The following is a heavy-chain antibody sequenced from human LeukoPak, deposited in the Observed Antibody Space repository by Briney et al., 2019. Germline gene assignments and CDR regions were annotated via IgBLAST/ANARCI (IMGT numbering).Heavy chain of an antibody. J-gene: IGHJ4*02. CDR2: INHSGST. CDR1: GGSFSGYY. Sequence: SETLSLTCAVYGGSFSGYYWSWIRQPPGKGLEWIGEINHSGSTNYNPSLKSRVTISVDTSKNQFSLKLSSVTAADTAVYYCARGIGGYSYGYYFDYWGQGTLVTVSP. V-gene: IGHV4-34*01. D-gene: IGHD5-18*01. CDR3: ARGIGGYSYGYYFDY.